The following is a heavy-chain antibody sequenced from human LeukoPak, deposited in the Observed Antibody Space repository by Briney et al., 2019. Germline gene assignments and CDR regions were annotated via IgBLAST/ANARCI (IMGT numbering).Heavy chain of an antibody. CDR1: GYTFTSYY. D-gene: IGHD3-10*01. Sequence: ASVKVSCKASGYTFTSYYMHWVRQAPGQGLEWMGIINPSGGSTSYAQKFQGRVTMTEDTSTDTAYMELSSLRSEDTAVYYCATVNMVRGVIPNWFDPWGQGTLVTVSS. V-gene: IGHV1-46*01. CDR2: INPSGGST. CDR3: ATVNMVRGVIPNWFDP. J-gene: IGHJ5*02.